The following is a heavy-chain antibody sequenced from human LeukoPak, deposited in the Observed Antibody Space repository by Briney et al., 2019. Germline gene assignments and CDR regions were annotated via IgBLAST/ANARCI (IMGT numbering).Heavy chain of an antibody. Sequence: GGSLRLSCAASGFTFSSYAMSCPRHAPGKGLEWVSAISGSGDSTYYADSVKGRYTLSRDNSKNTLYLQMNSLRAEDTAVYYCAKAPLYDFWSGYYPDYWGQGTLVTVSS. D-gene: IGHD3-3*01. CDR2: ISGSGDST. CDR1: GFTFSSYA. V-gene: IGHV3-23*01. J-gene: IGHJ4*02. CDR3: AKAPLYDFWSGYYPDY.